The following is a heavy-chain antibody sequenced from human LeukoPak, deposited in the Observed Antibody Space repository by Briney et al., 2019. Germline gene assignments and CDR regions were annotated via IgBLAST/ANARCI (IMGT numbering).Heavy chain of an antibody. CDR3: ARSAGARGPEDY. V-gene: IGHV1-69*04. CDR1: GGTFSSYA. CDR2: IIPILGIA. Sequence: GASVKVSCKASGGTFSSYAISWVRQAPGQGLEWMGRIIPILGIANYAQKFQGRVTITADKSTSTAYMELSSLRSEDTAVYYCARSAGARGPEDYWGQGTLVTVSS. J-gene: IGHJ4*02. D-gene: IGHD1-26*01.